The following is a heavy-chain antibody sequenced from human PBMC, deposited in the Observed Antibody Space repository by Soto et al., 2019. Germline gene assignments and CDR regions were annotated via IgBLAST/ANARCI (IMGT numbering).Heavy chain of an antibody. CDR1: GFTFSSYG. Sequence: GGSLRLSCAASGFTFSSYGMHWVRQAPGKGLEWVAVIWYDGSNKYYADSVKGRLPISRDNSKNTLYLQMNSLRAEDTAVYYCARSLGDLGYFDYWGQGTLVTVSS. D-gene: IGHD3-16*01. CDR3: ARSLGDLGYFDY. CDR2: IWYDGSNK. V-gene: IGHV3-33*01. J-gene: IGHJ4*02.